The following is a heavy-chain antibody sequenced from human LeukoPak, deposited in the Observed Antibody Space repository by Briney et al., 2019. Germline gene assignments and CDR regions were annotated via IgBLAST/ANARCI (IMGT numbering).Heavy chain of an antibody. CDR1: GGTFSSYA. Sequence: SVKVSCKASGGTFSSYAISWVRQAPGQGLEWMGGIIPIFGTANYAQKFQGRVTITADKSTSTAYMGLSSLRSEDTAVYYCARSLLKGSGYDPFDYWGQGTLVTVSS. CDR2: IIPIFGTA. V-gene: IGHV1-69*06. D-gene: IGHD5-12*01. CDR3: ARSLLKGSGYDPFDY. J-gene: IGHJ4*02.